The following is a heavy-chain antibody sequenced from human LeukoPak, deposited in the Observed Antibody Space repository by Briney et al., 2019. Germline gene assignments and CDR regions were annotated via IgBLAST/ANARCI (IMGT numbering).Heavy chain of an antibody. CDR2: INHSGST. J-gene: IGHJ4*02. CDR1: GGSFSGYY. CDR3: ARIVFGGSGNY. V-gene: IGHV4-34*01. Sequence: SETLSLTCAVYGGSFSGYYWSWIRQPPGKGLEWIGEINHSGSTNYNPSLKSRVTISVDTSKNQFSLKLGSVTAADTAVYYCARIVFGGSGNYWGQGTLVTVSS. D-gene: IGHD3-10*01.